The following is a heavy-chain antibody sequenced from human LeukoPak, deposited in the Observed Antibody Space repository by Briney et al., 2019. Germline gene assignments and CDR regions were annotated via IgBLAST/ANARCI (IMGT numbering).Heavy chain of an antibody. J-gene: IGHJ4*02. Sequence: SVKVYCKDSGGTFSSYAISWVRQAPGQGLEWKGGIIPIFGTANYAQKFQGRVTITTDESTSTAYMELSSLRSEDTAVYYCARVGGAARSYFDYWGQGTLVTVSS. D-gene: IGHD6-6*01. CDR1: GGTFSSYA. CDR3: ARVGGAARSYFDY. CDR2: IIPIFGTA. V-gene: IGHV1-69*05.